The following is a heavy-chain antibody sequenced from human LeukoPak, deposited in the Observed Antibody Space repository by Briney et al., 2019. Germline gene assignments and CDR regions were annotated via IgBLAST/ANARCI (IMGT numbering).Heavy chain of an antibody. Sequence: SETLSLTCTVSGGSISSYYWSWIRQPAGKGLEWIGRIYTSGSTNYNPSLKSRVTISVDTSKNQFSPKLSSVTAADTAVYYCTRELGSGSYYASGGADYWGQGTLVTVSS. D-gene: IGHD1-26*01. V-gene: IGHV4-4*07. CDR1: GGSISSYY. J-gene: IGHJ4*02. CDR2: IYTSGST. CDR3: TRELGSGSYYASGGADY.